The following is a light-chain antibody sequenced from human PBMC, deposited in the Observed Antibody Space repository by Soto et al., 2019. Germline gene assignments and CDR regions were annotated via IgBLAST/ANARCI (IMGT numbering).Light chain of an antibody. V-gene: IGKV3-15*01. CDR1: QSVSRY. CDR3: QTVDKWPL. Sequence: VSSDDGVTLSCSATQSVSRYFAWYQQNPPQAPRLLIYRAPTRANRVPARLSGSGSGTEFTLTLPSLQSEDFAVYFCQTVDKWPLFGQGTRLE. J-gene: IGKJ5*01. CDR2: RAP.